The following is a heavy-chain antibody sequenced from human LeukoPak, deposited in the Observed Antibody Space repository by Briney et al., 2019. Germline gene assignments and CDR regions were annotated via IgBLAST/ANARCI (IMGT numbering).Heavy chain of an antibody. CDR3: AELGITMIGGV. J-gene: IGHJ6*04. D-gene: IGHD3-10*02. CDR1: GFTFSDYW. CDR2: INSDGRIT. Sequence: GGSLRLSCAASGFTFSDYWMHWVRQAPGKGLVGVSRINSDGRITNYADSVKGRFTISRDNAKNSLYLQMNSLRAEDTAVYYCAELGITMIGGVWGKGTTVTISS. V-gene: IGHV3-74*01.